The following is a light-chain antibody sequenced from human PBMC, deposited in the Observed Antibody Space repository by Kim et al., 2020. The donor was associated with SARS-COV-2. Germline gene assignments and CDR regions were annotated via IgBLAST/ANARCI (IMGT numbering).Light chain of an antibody. Sequence: PGERATLSCRTSQSVSTYLAWYQQRPGQAPRLLIFGASSRATGIPDRFSGSGSGTDFTLTISRLEPEDLAVYYCQQYDSSPRTFGQGTKVDIK. CDR2: GAS. J-gene: IGKJ1*01. V-gene: IGKV3-20*01. CDR1: QSVSTY. CDR3: QQYDSSPRT.